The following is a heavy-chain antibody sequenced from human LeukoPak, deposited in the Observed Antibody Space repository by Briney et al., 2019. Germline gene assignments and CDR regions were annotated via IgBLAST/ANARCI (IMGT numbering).Heavy chain of an antibody. J-gene: IGHJ4*02. D-gene: IGHD5-12*01. CDR3: ARDLCHSGYDCPDFDY. CDR2: INPNSGGT. Sequence: ASVKVSCKASGYTFTGHYMHWVRQAPGQGLEWMGWINPNSGGTNYAQKFQGRVTMTRDTSISTAYMELSRLRSDDTAVYYCARDLCHSGYDCPDFDYWGQGTLVTVSS. V-gene: IGHV1-2*02. CDR1: GYTFTGHY.